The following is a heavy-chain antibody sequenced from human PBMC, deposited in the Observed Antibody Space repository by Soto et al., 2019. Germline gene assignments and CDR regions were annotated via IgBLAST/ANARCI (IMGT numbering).Heavy chain of an antibody. D-gene: IGHD1-26*01. CDR1: EHTFTSYW. CDR3: ATWAYTSAPLY. Sequence: PGESLKISCKGPEHTFTSYWLGWVRQMPGKGLEWMGIIYPADSDTRYSPSFQGQVTISTDNSINTAYLQWSSLKASDTAMYYCATWAYTSAPLYWGLGTLVTVSS. J-gene: IGHJ4*01. V-gene: IGHV5-51*01. CDR2: IYPADSDT.